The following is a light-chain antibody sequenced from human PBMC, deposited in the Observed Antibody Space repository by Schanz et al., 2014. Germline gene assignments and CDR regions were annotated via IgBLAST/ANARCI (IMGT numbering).Light chain of an antibody. Sequence: QSALTQPASVSGSPGQSITISCTGTSSDVGGYNYVSWYQQHPGKAPKLMIYDVSDRPSGVSNRFSGSKSGNTASLTISGLQAEDEADYYCCSYAGNYIRVFGGGTKLTVL. J-gene: IGLJ3*02. CDR1: SSDVGGYNY. CDR2: DVS. CDR3: CSYAGNYIRV. V-gene: IGLV2-14*01.